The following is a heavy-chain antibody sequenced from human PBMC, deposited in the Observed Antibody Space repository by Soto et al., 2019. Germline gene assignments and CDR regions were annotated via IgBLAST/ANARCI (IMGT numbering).Heavy chain of an antibody. D-gene: IGHD5-12*01. CDR1: GGSISSGVYY. CDR3: ARDGGYSGYDFSYFDY. J-gene: IGHJ4*02. CDR2: IYYSGST. V-gene: IGHV4-31*03. Sequence: SETLSLTCTVSGGSISSGVYYWSWIRQHPGKGLEWIGYIYYSGSTYYNPSLKSRVTISVDTSKNQFSLKLSSVTAADTAVYYCARDGGYSGYDFSYFDYWGQATLVTVSS.